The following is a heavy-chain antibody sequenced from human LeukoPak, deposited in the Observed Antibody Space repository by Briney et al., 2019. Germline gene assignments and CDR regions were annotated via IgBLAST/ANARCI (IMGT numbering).Heavy chain of an antibody. CDR2: IKQDGSEK. D-gene: IGHD3-3*01. J-gene: IGHJ4*02. Sequence: GGSLRLSCAASGFTFSSYWMSWVRQAPGKGLEWVANIKQDGSEKYYVDSVKGRFTISRDNAKNSLYLQMNSLRAEDTAVYYCAREGYDFWSGYLWTDYWGQGTLVTVSS. CDR1: GFTFSSYW. V-gene: IGHV3-7*01. CDR3: AREGYDFWSGYLWTDY.